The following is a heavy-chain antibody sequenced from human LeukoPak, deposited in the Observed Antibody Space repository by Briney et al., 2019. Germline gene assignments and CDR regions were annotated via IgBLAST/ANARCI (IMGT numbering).Heavy chain of an antibody. D-gene: IGHD4-17*01. CDR1: GGSISSSTYY. Sequence: SETLSLTCNVSGGSISSSTYYWGWIRQPPGKGLEWIGNIYYTGNTYYNPSLKSRVIISVDTSKNQFSLKLNSVTAADTAVYYCARDPPYGNNIKSAFDIWGQGTMVTVSS. J-gene: IGHJ3*02. CDR3: ARDPPYGNNIKSAFDI. CDR2: IYYTGNT. V-gene: IGHV4-39*07.